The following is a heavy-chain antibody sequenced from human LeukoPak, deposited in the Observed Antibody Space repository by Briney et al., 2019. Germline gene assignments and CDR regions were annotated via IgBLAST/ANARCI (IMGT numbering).Heavy chain of an antibody. Sequence: PGGSLRLSCAASGFIFSSYGMHWVRQAPDKGLEWVAFIRYDGSRKYYADSVKGRFTISRDSSKNTLYLQMNSLRAEDTAVYYCARGHYYESSSYYPNWFDPWGQGTLVTVSS. V-gene: IGHV3-30*02. J-gene: IGHJ5*02. D-gene: IGHD3-22*01. CDR2: IRYDGSRK. CDR3: ARGHYYESSSYYPNWFDP. CDR1: GFIFSSYG.